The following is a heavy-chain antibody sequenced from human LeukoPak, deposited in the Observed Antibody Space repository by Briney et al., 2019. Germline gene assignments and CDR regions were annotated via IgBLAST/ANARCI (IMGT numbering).Heavy chain of an antibody. J-gene: IGHJ4*02. D-gene: IGHD3-10*01. CDR3: AKMSGDMAAPFDF. Sequence: GGSLRLSCAASGFTFSKYAMSWVRQAPGQGLEWVTGISGIGDRTKYADSVKGRIDISRDNSKSTLFLQMDSLRAEDTAISYCAKMSGDMAAPFDFWGQGTLVTVSS. CDR1: GFTFSKYA. CDR2: ISGIGDRT. V-gene: IGHV3-23*01.